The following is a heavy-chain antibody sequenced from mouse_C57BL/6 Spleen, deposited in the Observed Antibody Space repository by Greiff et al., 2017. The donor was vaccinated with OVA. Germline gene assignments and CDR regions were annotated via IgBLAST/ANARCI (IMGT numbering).Heavy chain of an antibody. CDR3: ARDDYGEDYYAMDY. CDR2: IYPRSGNT. D-gene: IGHD2-4*01. V-gene: IGHV1-81*01. J-gene: IGHJ4*01. CDR1: GYTFTSYG. Sequence: VKLQQSGAELARPGASVKLSCKASGYTFTSYGISWVKQTTGQGLEWIGAIYPRSGNTYYNEKFKGKATLTADKSSSTAYMELRRLTSEDSAVYFCARDDYGEDYYAMDYWGQGTSVTVSS.